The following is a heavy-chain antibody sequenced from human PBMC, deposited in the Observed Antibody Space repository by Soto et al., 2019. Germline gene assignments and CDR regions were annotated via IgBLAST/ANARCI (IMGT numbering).Heavy chain of an antibody. CDR2: INGSGGST. D-gene: IGHD2-15*01. Sequence: EVQLLESGGGLVQPGGSLRLSCAASGFTFSSYAMSWVRQAPGKGMEWVAAINGSGGSTYYADSVKGRFTISRDNSKNTLYLQMNSLRAEDAAVYYCAKDLVGSNADYFDYWGQGTLVTVSS. V-gene: IGHV3-23*01. J-gene: IGHJ4*02. CDR1: GFTFSSYA. CDR3: AKDLVGSNADYFDY.